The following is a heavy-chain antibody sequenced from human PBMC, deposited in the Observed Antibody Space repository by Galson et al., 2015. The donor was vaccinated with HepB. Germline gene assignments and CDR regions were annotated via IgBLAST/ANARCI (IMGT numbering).Heavy chain of an antibody. CDR3: ARGGKYCSGDTCHGLGFDY. J-gene: IGHJ4*02. CDR2: IIPIFGTA. V-gene: IGHV1-69*13. CDR1: GGTFSSYA. D-gene: IGHD2-15*01. Sequence: SVKVSCKASGGTFSSYAISWVRQAPGQGLEWMGGIIPIFGTAYSAQKFQDRVTITADESTNTVYMELSSLRSEDTAVYYCARGGKYCSGDTCHGLGFDYWGQGTLIIVSS.